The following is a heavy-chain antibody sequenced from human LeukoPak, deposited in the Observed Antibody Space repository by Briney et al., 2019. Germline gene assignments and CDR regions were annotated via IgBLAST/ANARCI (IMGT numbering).Heavy chain of an antibody. CDR3: AKPLGTSTIDFLIDY. V-gene: IGHV3-30*18. Sequence: GRSLRLSCAASGFTFSSYGMHWVRQAPGKGLEWVAVISRDGSDKFYADPVKGRFTISRDNSKNTLYLQMDSLRAEDTAMYYCAKPLGTSTIDFLIDYWGQGTLVTVPS. CDR1: GFTFSSYG. D-gene: IGHD7-27*01. CDR2: ISRDGSDK. J-gene: IGHJ4*02.